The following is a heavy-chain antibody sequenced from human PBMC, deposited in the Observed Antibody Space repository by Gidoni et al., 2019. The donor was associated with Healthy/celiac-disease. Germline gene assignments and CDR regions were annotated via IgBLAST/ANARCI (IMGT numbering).Heavy chain of an antibody. CDR3: AKMGVIVVVVAAPYYFDY. CDR1: GFTFSSYA. D-gene: IGHD2-15*01. J-gene: IGHJ4*02. CDR2: ISGSGCST. Sequence: EVQLLESGGGLVQPGGSLRLSCAASGFTFSSYAMSWVRQAPGKGREWFSAISGSGCSTYSADSVKGRFTISRDNSKNTLYLQMNSLRAEDTAVYYCAKMGVIVVVVAAPYYFDYWGQGTLVTVSS. V-gene: IGHV3-23*01.